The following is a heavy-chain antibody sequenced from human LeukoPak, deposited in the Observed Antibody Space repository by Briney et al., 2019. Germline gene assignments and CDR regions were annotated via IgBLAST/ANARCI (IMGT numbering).Heavy chain of an antibody. V-gene: IGHV3-66*01. J-gene: IGHJ3*02. CDR3: ARVGQEDAFDI. CDR2: IYSGGST. CDR1: RFTFNTYW. Sequence: GGSLRLSCAASRFTFNTYWMSWARQAPGKGLEWVSVIYSGGSTYYADSVKGRFTISRDNSKNTLYLQMNSLRAEDTAVYYCARVGQEDAFDIWGQGTMVTVSS.